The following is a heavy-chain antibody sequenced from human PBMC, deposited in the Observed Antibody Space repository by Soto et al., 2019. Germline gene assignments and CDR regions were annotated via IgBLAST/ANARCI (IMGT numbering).Heavy chain of an antibody. D-gene: IGHD3-3*01. CDR2: ISTDNGNT. CDR3: ARDQGITTFGVYSMYYYGMDV. J-gene: IGHJ6*02. Sequence: GASVKVSCEACGYSFANSGISCVRQAPSQGLEWMGWISTDNGNTNYAQHLQGRVSVTTDTSTSTAYTDLRSLRSDDTAVYYCARDQGITTFGVYSMYYYGMDVWGQGTTVTVSS. V-gene: IGHV1-18*01. CDR1: GYSFANSG.